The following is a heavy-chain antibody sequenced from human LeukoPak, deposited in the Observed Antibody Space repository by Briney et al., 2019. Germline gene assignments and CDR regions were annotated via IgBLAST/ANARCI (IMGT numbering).Heavy chain of an antibody. J-gene: IGHJ4*02. D-gene: IGHD4-11*01. CDR2: IYPGDSDT. CDR3: ARSHDYSNYVAF. V-gene: IGHV5-51*01. CDR1: GYNFTIRW. Sequence: GESLKITCKGSGYNFTIRWIGWVGQMPGKGLEWMGIIYPGDSDTRYNPSFQGQITISADKSISTAYVQWSSLKASDTAMYYCARSHDYSNYVAFWGQGTLVTVSS.